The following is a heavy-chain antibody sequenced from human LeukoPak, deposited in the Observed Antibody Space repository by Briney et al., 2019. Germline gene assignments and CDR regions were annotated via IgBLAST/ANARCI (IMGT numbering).Heavy chain of an antibody. CDR2: ITPFNGNT. D-gene: IGHD1-26*01. V-gene: IGHV1-45*02. CDR3: ASQRIVGATTGGYYYYMDV. Sequence: GSSVKVSCKASGYTFTYRYLHWVRQAPGQALEWMGWITPFNGNTNYAQKFQDRVTITRDRSTSTAYMELSSLRSEDTAMYYCASQRIVGATTGGYYYYMDVWGEGTTVTVSS. CDR1: GYTFTYRY. J-gene: IGHJ6*03.